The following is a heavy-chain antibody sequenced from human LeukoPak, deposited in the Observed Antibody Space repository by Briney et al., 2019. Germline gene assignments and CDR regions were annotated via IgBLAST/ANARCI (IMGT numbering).Heavy chain of an antibody. V-gene: IGHV3-53*01. CDR3: ASSSGWPLFVY. J-gene: IGHJ4*02. CDR1: GFTVSSNY. D-gene: IGHD6-19*01. Sequence: GGSLRLSCAASGFTVSSNYMSWVRQALGKGLEWVSVIYSGGSTYYADSVKGRFTISRDNSKNTLYLQMNSLRAEDTAVYYCASSSGWPLFVYRGQGTLVTVSS. CDR2: IYSGGST.